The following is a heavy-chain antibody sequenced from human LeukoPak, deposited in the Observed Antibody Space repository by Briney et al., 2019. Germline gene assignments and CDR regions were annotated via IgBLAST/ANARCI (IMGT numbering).Heavy chain of an antibody. D-gene: IGHD3-22*01. CDR3: ARVLYYYDSSGGNDY. V-gene: IGHV1-2*02. J-gene: IGHJ4*02. CDR1: GYTFTGYY. Sequence: APVKVSCKASGYTFTGYYMHWVRQAPGQGLEWMGWINPNSGGTNYAQKFQGRVTMTRDTSISTAYMELSRLRSDDTAVYYCARVLYYYDSSGGNDYWGQGTLVTVSS. CDR2: INPNSGGT.